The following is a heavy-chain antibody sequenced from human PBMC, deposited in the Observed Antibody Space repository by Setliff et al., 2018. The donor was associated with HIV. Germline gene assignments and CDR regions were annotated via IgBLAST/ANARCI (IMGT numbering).Heavy chain of an antibody. D-gene: IGHD6-13*01. Sequence: PSETLSLTCTVSGGSISTHYWSWIRQPPGKGLEWIGSIYYSGSTYYNPSLKGRVTISVDTSKNQFSLKLSSVTAADTAVYYCARGGAAAGIVSYYYYYMDVWGKGTTVTVS. J-gene: IGHJ6*03. CDR2: IYYSGST. CDR1: GGSISTHY. CDR3: ARGGAAAGIVSYYYYYMDV. V-gene: IGHV4-59*05.